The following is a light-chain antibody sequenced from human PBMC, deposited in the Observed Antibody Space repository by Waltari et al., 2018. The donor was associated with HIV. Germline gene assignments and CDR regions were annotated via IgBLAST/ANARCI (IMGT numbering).Light chain of an antibody. CDR1: SSNLGSNT. Sequence: QSVLNQSPSASGTPGQRVIISCSGSSSNLGSNTVTWYPQFPGTAPKLLIYSYGQRPSGVPERFSGSKSATSASLAISGLRSEDEADYYCATWDDSLNAWVFGGGTKLTVL. J-gene: IGLJ3*02. CDR2: SYG. CDR3: ATWDDSLNAWV. V-gene: IGLV1-44*01.